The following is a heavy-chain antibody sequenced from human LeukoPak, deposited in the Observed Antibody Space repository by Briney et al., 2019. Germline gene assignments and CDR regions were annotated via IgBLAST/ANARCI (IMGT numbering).Heavy chain of an antibody. CDR2: ISAYNGNT. CDR3: ARDSRYYNDYFDY. CDR1: GYTFTSYG. D-gene: IGHD3-10*01. J-gene: IGHJ4*02. V-gene: IGHV1-18*01. Sequence: GASVKVSCKASGYTFTSYGISWVRHAPGPGLEWMGWISAYNGNTNYAQRLQGRVTMTTDTSTSSAYMELRSLRSEDTAVYYCARDSRYYNDYFDYWGQGTLVTVSS.